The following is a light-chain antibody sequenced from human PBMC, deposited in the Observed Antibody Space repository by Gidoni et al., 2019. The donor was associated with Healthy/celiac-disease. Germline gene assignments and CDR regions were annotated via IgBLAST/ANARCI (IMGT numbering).Light chain of an antibody. CDR1: QSVSSSY. Sequence: IVLTQSPGTLSLSPGERATLSCRASQSVSSSYLAWYQQKPGQAPRLLIYGASSRATGSPDRFSGSGSGTDFTLTISRLEPEDFAVYYCQQYGSSLRTFGQGTQLEIK. CDR3: QQYGSSLRT. CDR2: GAS. J-gene: IGKJ2*01. V-gene: IGKV3-20*01.